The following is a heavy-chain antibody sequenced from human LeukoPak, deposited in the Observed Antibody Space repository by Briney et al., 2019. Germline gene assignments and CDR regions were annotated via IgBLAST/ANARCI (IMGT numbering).Heavy chain of an antibody. J-gene: IGHJ3*02. D-gene: IGHD2-2*02. V-gene: IGHV4-34*01. CDR2: INHSGST. Sequence: SETLSLTCAVYGGSFSGYYWSWIRQPPGKGLEWIGEINHSGSTNYNPSLQSRVTISVDTSKNQFSLKLSSVTAADTAVYYCARGKSDTDAFDIWGQGTMVTVSS. CDR3: ARGKSDTDAFDI. CDR1: GGSFSGYY.